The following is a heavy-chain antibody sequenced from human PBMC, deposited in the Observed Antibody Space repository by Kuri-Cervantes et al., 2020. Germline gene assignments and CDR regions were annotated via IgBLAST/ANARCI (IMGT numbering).Heavy chain of an antibody. CDR3: ARDRSLGYYGSGSYYNPLYYYYGMDV. V-gene: IGHV1-2*02. CDR1: GYTFTGYY. Sequence: ASVKVSCKASGYTFTGYYMHWVRRAPGQGLEWMGWINPNSGGTNYAQKFQGRVTMTRDTSISTAYMELSRLRSDDTAVYYCARDRSLGYYGSGSYYNPLYYYYGMDVWGQGTTVTVSS. CDR2: INPNSGGT. D-gene: IGHD3-10*01. J-gene: IGHJ6*02.